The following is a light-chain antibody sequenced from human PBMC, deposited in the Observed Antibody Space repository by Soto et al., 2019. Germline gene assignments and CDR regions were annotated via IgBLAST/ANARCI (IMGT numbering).Light chain of an antibody. CDR1: SSNIGNNY. J-gene: IGLJ2*01. CDR2: DNN. Sequence: QSVLTQPPSVSAAPGQKVTISCSGSSSNIGNNYVSWYQQLPGTAPKLLIYDNNKRPSGIPDRFSGSKSGTSATLGITGRQTGDEADDYCGTVDSSLRGVFGGGTKLTVL. V-gene: IGLV1-51*01. CDR3: GTVDSSLRGV.